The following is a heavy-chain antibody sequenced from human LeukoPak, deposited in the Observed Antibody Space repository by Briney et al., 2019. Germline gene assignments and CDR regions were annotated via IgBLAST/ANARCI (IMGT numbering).Heavy chain of an antibody. Sequence: GGSLRLSCAASGFIVSSNYMSWVRQAPGKGLEWVSTIYSGGSTYYADSVKGRFTISRDNSQNTLYLQMNSLRAEDTALYYCSRAATLAGPFYFWGQGTLVTVSA. V-gene: IGHV3-53*01. CDR3: SRAATLAGPFYF. D-gene: IGHD6-13*01. CDR1: GFIVSSNY. CDR2: IYSGGST. J-gene: IGHJ4*01.